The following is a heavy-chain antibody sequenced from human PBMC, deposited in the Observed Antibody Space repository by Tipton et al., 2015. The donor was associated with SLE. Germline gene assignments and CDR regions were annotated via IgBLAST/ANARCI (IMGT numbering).Heavy chain of an antibody. Sequence: QSGAEVKKPGASVKVSCKASGYTFTSYGISWVRQAPGQGLEWMGWISAYNGNTNYPQRLQGRVTMTIDTSTNTAYMELRSLRSDDTAIYYYAGGVKYDYWGQGTLITVSS. J-gene: IGHJ4*02. V-gene: IGHV1-18*01. CDR3: AGGVKYDY. D-gene: IGHD3-16*01. CDR1: GYTFTSYG. CDR2: ISAYNGNT.